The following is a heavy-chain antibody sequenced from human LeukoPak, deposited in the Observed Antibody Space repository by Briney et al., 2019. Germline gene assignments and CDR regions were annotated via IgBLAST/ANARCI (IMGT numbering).Heavy chain of an antibody. CDR2: IYRSGTA. CDR3: ARELVATIWD. D-gene: IGHD5-12*01. CDR1: GGSISSGNW. J-gene: IGHJ4*02. Sequence: NSSGTLSLTCAVTGGSISSGNWWSWVRQPPGKGLEWIGEIYRSGTANYKPSLKSRVTMSVDKSKNQFALKPTSVTAADTAVYYCARELVATIWDWGQGTLVTVSS. V-gene: IGHV4-4*02.